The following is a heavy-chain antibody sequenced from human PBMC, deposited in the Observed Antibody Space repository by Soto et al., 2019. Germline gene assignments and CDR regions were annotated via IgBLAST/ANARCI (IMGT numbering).Heavy chain of an antibody. Sequence: ASVKVSCKVSGDTLTELSMHWVRQAPGKGLEWMGGFDPEDGETIYAQKFQGRVTMTEDTSTDTAYMELSSLRSEDAAVYYCAIWDTAMVNYWGQGTLVTVSS. D-gene: IGHD5-18*01. CDR2: FDPEDGET. CDR3: AIWDTAMVNY. CDR1: GDTLTELS. J-gene: IGHJ4*02. V-gene: IGHV1-24*01.